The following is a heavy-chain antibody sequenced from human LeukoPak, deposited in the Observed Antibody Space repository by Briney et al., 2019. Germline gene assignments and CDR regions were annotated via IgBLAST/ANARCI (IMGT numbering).Heavy chain of an antibody. Sequence: GESLKISCKASGYSLTNYWFGWVRQMPGKGLEWMGIIYPGDSDTRYNPSFQGQVTISADKSISTAYLQWSSLKASDTAMYYCARQVPSDYWGQGILVTVSS. J-gene: IGHJ4*02. CDR3: ARQVPSDY. CDR2: IYPGDSDT. V-gene: IGHV5-51*01. D-gene: IGHD4/OR15-4a*01. CDR1: GYSLTNYW.